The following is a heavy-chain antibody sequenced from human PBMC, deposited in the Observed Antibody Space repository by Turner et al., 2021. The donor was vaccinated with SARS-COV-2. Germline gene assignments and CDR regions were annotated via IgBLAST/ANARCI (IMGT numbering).Heavy chain of an antibody. D-gene: IGHD1-26*01. CDR2: IFSNDEK. Sequence: QLTMKESGPVLLKLTDTVTLTCTGSGFSLSNAKMGVSWCRQPPGKALERLAHIFSNDEKSYSTSLKSRLTISKDTSKSQVVLTMTNMDPGDTATYYCARIMWWELAYGMDVWGQGTTVTVSS. CDR3: ARIMWWELAYGMDV. CDR1: GFSLSNAKMG. J-gene: IGHJ6*02. V-gene: IGHV2-26*01.